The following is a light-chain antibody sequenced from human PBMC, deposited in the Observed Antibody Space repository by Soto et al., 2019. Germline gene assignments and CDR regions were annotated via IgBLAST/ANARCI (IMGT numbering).Light chain of an antibody. Sequence: DIQMTQSPSTLSASVGDRVTITCRASQSISTWLAWYQQKPGKAPKLLMYKASNLEGGVPSRFSGSGSWTEFNITISSLQPDDFATYYCQQYNTYPLTFGGGTTVEIK. CDR1: QSISTW. V-gene: IGKV1-5*03. CDR3: QQYNTYPLT. CDR2: KAS. J-gene: IGKJ4*01.